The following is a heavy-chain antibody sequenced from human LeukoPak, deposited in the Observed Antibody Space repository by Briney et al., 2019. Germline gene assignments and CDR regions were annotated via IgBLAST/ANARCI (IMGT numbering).Heavy chain of an antibody. CDR1: GFTFSSYG. D-gene: IGHD6-13*01. CDR3: VKSRESSIWYSLGDY. V-gene: IGHV3-23*01. Sequence: GGTLRLSCAASGFTFSSYGMSWVRQAPGKGLEWVSTITSSGGNTYYAQTVKGRFTISRDNSKNTMSLQMSSLRVEDTAVYYCVKSRESSIWYSLGDYWGQGTVVTVSS. J-gene: IGHJ4*02. CDR2: ITSSGGNT.